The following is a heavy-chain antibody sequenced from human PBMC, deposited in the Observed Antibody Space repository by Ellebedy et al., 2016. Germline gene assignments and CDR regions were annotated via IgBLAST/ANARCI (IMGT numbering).Heavy chain of an antibody. CDR2: ISAYNGNT. J-gene: IGHJ3*02. V-gene: IGHV1-18*01. D-gene: IGHD5-24*01. Sequence: ASVKVSCKASGYTFTSYGISWVRQAPGQGLEWMGWISAYNGNTNYAQKLQGRVTMTTDTSTSTAYMELSRLRSDDTADYYCARQEMATIGDSFDIWGQGTMVTVSS. CDR1: GYTFTSYG. CDR3: ARQEMATIGDSFDI.